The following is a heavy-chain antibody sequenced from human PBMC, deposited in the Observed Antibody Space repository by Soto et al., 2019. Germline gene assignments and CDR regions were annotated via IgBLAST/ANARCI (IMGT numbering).Heavy chain of an antibody. V-gene: IGHV3-33*01. J-gene: IGHJ6*02. Sequence: GSLRLSCAASGFTFNNYGMHWVRQAPGKGLEWVAVIWNDGNGYYYANSVKGRFTISRDNSKNTPYLQMSSLRVEDTAVYYCARRQISPPTRGAASARGGMDVWGQGTTVTVSS. D-gene: IGHD6-13*01. CDR1: GFTFNNYG. CDR2: IWNDGNGY. CDR3: ARRQISPPTRGAASARGGMDV.